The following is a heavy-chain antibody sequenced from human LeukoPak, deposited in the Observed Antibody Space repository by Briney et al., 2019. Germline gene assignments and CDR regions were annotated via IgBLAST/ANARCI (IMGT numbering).Heavy chain of an antibody. Sequence: GASVKVSCKASGYTFTGYYMHWVRQAPGQGLEWMGRINPNSGGTNYAQKFQGRVTMTRDTSISTAYMELSRLRSDDTAVYYCARDFGPHYGSGSRDYWGQGTLVTVSS. CDR2: INPNSGGT. CDR1: GYTFTGYY. J-gene: IGHJ4*02. V-gene: IGHV1-2*06. D-gene: IGHD3-10*01. CDR3: ARDFGPHYGSGSRDY.